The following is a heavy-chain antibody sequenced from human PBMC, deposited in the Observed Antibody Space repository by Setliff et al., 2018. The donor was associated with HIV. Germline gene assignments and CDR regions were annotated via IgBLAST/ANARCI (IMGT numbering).Heavy chain of an antibody. D-gene: IGHD3-10*01. Sequence: NPSETLSLTCSVSGDSINNNNYYWGWIRQPPGKGLVWIASVFYTGSTYYRPSLKSRVTLSVELSKNHFSLELTSVTAADTAVYYCARQSYDVTGSFYTDVFDLWGQGTVVTVS. CDR2: VFYTGST. CDR3: ARQSYDVTGSFYTDVFDL. CDR1: GDSINNNNYY. V-gene: IGHV4-39*01. J-gene: IGHJ3*01.